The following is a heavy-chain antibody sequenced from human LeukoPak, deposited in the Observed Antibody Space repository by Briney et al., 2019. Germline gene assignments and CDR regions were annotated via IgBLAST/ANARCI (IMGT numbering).Heavy chain of an antibody. D-gene: IGHD6-6*01. CDR1: GFTFGSYG. V-gene: IGHV3-30*02. Sequence: GGSLRLSCAASGFTFGSYGMHWVRQAPGKGLEWVAFIRYDGSNKYYADSVKGRFTISRDNSKNTLYLQMNSLRAEDTAVYYCAKNKYSSSSGIDYWGQGTLVTVSS. CDR2: IRYDGSNK. J-gene: IGHJ4*02. CDR3: AKNKYSSSSGIDY.